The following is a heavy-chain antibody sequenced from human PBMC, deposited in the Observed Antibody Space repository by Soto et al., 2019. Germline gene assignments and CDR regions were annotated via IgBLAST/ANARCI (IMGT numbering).Heavy chain of an antibody. CDR1: GGTFSNYA. J-gene: IGHJ1*01. D-gene: IGHD6-13*01. Sequence: QVQLVQSGAEVKKPGCSVKVSCKASGGTFSNYAISWVRQAPGQGLEWMGGIIPTFGTPNYSQKFQASVPIPADVSTSTAYMELSSLRYDDTTVYYCASSFGIAGAEQFKHWGQGTLVTVST. CDR3: ASSFGIAGAEQFKH. V-gene: IGHV1-69*01. CDR2: IIPTFGTP.